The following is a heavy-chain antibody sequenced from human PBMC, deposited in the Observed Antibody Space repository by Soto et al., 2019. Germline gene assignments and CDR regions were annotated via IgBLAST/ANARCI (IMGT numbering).Heavy chain of an antibody. CDR3: ASGTPSYYYYYYVEG. J-gene: IGHJ6*03. Sequence: ASVKVSCKASGYTFTSYDINWVRQATGQGLERMGWMNPNSGNTGYAQKFQGRVTMTRNTSIRKAYMELSSMRSEDTAVYYCASGTPSYYYYYYVEGWGKGSTVSVTS. CDR1: GYTFTSYD. CDR2: MNPNSGNT. V-gene: IGHV1-8*01.